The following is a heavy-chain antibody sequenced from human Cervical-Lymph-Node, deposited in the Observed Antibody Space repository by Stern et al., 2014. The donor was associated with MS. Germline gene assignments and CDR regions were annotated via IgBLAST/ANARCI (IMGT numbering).Heavy chain of an antibody. CDR3: MGVGDAMHV. J-gene: IGHJ6*02. CDR1: GFSLSNSG. CDR2: MSFVGGNR. V-gene: IGHV3-30*03. Sequence: VHLVESGGGVVQPGRSLKLSCAASGFSLSNSGMHWVRQAPGKGLEWVAVMSFVGGNRKYGDSVKGRFSSSRDIANNTLFLQMNSLRPEDTAVYYCMGVGDAMHVWGQGTTVIVSS.